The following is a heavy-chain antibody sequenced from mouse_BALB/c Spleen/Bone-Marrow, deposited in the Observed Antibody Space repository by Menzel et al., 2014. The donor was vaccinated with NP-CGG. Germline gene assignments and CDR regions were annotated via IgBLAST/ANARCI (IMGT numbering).Heavy chain of an antibody. CDR2: ISYDGSN. Sequence: EVQLQESGPGLVKPSQSLSLTCSVTGCSITSGYYWNWIRQFPGNKLEWMGYISYDGSNNYNPSLKNRISITRDTSKNQFFLKLNSVTTEDTATYYCANPIYYYGSSWDYAMDYWGQGTSVTVSS. V-gene: IGHV3-6*02. CDR3: ANPIYYYGSSWDYAMDY. J-gene: IGHJ4*01. CDR1: GCSITSGYY. D-gene: IGHD1-1*01.